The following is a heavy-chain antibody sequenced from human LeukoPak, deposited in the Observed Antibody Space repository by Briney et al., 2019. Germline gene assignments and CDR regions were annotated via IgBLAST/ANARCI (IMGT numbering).Heavy chain of an antibody. CDR1: GFTFDDYA. J-gene: IGHJ4*02. CDR2: ISWNSGSI. D-gene: IGHD3-22*01. V-gene: IGHV3-9*01. CDR3: AKDVTKGGTMIVVVAFDY. Sequence: PGGSLRLSCAASGFTFDDYAMHWVRQAPGKGLEWVSGISWNSGSIGYADSVKGRFTISRDNAKNSLYLQMNSLRAEDTALYYRAKDVTKGGTMIVVVAFDYWGQGTLVTVSS.